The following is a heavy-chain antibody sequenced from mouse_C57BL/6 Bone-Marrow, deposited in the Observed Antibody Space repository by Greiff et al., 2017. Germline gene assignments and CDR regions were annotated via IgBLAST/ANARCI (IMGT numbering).Heavy chain of an antibody. CDR1: GYTFNGYW. CDR3: ARGATGTGEYYAMGY. Sequence: QVQLQQSGAELMKPGASVKLSCKATGYTFNGYWIEWVKQRPGHGLEWIGEILPGSGGTNYNEKFKGKATFTADTSSNTAYMQLSSLTSEDSAIYYCARGATGTGEYYAMGYWGKGTSVTVSS. D-gene: IGHD4-1*02. V-gene: IGHV1-9*01. J-gene: IGHJ4*01. CDR2: ILPGSGGT.